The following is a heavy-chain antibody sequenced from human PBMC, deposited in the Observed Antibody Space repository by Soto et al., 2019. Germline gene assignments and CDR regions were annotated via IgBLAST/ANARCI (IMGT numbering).Heavy chain of an antibody. D-gene: IGHD3-10*01. CDR3: TTRSLLWFGVDY. CDR1: SVSNAW. CDR2: IKSKTDGGTT. Sequence: SVSNAWMNWVRQAPGKGLEWVGRIKSKTDGGTTDYAAPVKGRFTISRDESKNTLYLQMNSLKTEDTAVYYCTTRSLLWFGVDYWGQGTLVTVSS. V-gene: IGHV3-15*07. J-gene: IGHJ4*02.